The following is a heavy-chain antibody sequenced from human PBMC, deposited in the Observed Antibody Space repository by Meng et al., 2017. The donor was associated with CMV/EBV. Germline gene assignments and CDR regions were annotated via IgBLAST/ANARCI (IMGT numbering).Heavy chain of an antibody. Sequence: ASVKVSCKASGYTFTGYYMHWVRQAPGQGLEWMGWINPNSGGTNYAQKFQGRVTMTRDTSISTAYMELSRLRSDDTAVYYCARFRIRSSGWYYFDYWGQGTLVTVS. CDR3: ARFRIRSSGWYYFDY. V-gene: IGHV1-2*02. D-gene: IGHD6-19*01. CDR1: GYTFTGYY. J-gene: IGHJ4*02. CDR2: INPNSGGT.